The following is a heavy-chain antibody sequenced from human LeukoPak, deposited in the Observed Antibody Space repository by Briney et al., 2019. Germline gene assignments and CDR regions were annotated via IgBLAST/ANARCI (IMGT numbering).Heavy chain of an antibody. D-gene: IGHD3-10*01. CDR3: ASRMGFGDLFFAY. CDR1: GGSISSYY. J-gene: IGHJ4*02. V-gene: IGHV4-59*08. CDR2: IYYSGRT. Sequence: PSETLSLTCSVTGGSISSYYWSWIRQPPGNGLGWIGYIYYSGRTNYNPSLKSRVPLSVDTSKNQFSLQLSSVTAAATAVYYCASRMGFGDLFFAYWGQGTLVTVSS.